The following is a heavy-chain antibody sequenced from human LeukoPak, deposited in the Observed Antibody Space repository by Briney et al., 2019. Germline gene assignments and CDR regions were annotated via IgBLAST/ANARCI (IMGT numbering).Heavy chain of an antibody. D-gene: IGHD6-19*01. CDR1: GYTFTGYY. V-gene: IGHV1-2*02. CDR3: ARKGESSGWYGL. Sequence: ASVKVSCKASGYTFTGYYMHWVRQAPGQGLEWMGWINPNSGDTKYAQKFQGRVTMTRDTSVSTDYMELGRLTSDDTAVYYCARKGESSGWYGLWGQGTLVTVSS. J-gene: IGHJ4*02. CDR2: INPNSGDT.